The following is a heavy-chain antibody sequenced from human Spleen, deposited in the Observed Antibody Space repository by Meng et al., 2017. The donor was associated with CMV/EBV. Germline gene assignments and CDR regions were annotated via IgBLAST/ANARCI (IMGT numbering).Heavy chain of an antibody. CDR2: MNPNSGNT. D-gene: IGHD6-6*01. Sequence: ASVKVSCKASGYIFSGSYIHWVRQAPRHGLEWMGWMNPNSGNTGYAQKFQGRVTITRNTSISTAYMELSSLRSEDTAVYYCARGRDIAARPTWDWFDPWGQGTLVTVSS. CDR3: ARGRDIAARPTWDWFDP. V-gene: IGHV1-8*03. J-gene: IGHJ5*02. CDR1: GYIFSGSY.